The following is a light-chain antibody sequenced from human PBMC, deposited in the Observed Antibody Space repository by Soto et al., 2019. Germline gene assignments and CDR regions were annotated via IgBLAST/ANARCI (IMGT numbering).Light chain of an antibody. Sequence: DIQVTQSPAPLSAFVGDRVTISCRARQSIGTWLAWYQQKPGKAPKLLIYDASTLESGVPSRFSGSGSGTEFTLTISSLQPEDVATYYCQEYNSYPVSFGQGTRLDI. CDR3: QEYNSYPVS. CDR1: QSIGTW. J-gene: IGKJ5*01. CDR2: DAS. V-gene: IGKV1-5*01.